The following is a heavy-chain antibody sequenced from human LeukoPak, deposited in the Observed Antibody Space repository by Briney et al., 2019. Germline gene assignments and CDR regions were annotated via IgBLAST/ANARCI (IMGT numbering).Heavy chain of an antibody. V-gene: IGHV3-33*01. Sequence: GRSLRLSCAASGFTFSSYGMHWVRQAPGKGLEWVAVIWYDGSNKYYADSVKGRFTISRDNSKNTLYLQMNSLRAEDTAVYYCARDLRVRRNYYGSGRGGYYFDYWGQGTLVTVSS. D-gene: IGHD3-10*01. CDR2: IWYDGSNK. CDR3: ARDLRVRRNYYGSGRGGYYFDY. CDR1: GFTFSSYG. J-gene: IGHJ4*02.